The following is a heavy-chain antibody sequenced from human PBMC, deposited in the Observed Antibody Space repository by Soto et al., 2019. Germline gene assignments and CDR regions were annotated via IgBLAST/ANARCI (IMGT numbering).Heavy chain of an antibody. CDR2: IIPLCGTT. V-gene: IGHV1-69*18. CDR1: GGTFSTYT. CDR3: ARRLDERADEGFDV. J-gene: IGHJ3*01. Sequence: QVHQAQSGPAVSKPGSAVKVSSTSSGGTFSTYTIYWVRQAPGQGIERMARIIPLCGTTRYAQNFQDRVTTPAEESTSTSSRSLSSLRAEDTARYYCARRLDERADEGFDVWREGTSVTVSA.